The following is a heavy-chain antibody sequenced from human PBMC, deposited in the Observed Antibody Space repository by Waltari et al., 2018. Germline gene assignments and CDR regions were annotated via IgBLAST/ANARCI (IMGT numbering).Heavy chain of an antibody. V-gene: IGHV4-38-2*01. J-gene: IGHJ4*02. D-gene: IGHD3-22*01. Sequence: QVQLQESGPGLVKPSETLSLTCAVSGYSISSGYYWGWIRQPPGQGLEWIGSIYHSGSTYYDPSLKSRVTISVDTSKNQFSLRLGSVTAADTAVYYCARAGYYYDSSGYNFDYWGQGTLVTVSS. CDR2: IYHSGST. CDR1: GYSISSGYY. CDR3: ARAGYYYDSSGYNFDY.